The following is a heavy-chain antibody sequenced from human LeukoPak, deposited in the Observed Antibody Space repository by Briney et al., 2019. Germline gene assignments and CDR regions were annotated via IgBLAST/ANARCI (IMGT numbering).Heavy chain of an antibody. D-gene: IGHD2-2*01. CDR3: TRLWGRYCSSASCLDY. Sequence: PGGSLRLSCAASGFTFSNYSMNWVRQAPGKGLEWVGFIRSKAYGGTAEYAASVKGRFTISRDDSKSIAYLQMNSLKTEDTAVYYCTRLWGRYCSSASCLDYWGQGTLVTVSS. CDR1: GFTFSNYS. V-gene: IGHV3-49*04. J-gene: IGHJ4*02. CDR2: IRSKAYGGTA.